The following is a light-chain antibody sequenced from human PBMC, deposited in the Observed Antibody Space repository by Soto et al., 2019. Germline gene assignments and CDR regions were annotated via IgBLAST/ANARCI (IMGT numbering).Light chain of an antibody. CDR2: GAS. J-gene: IGKJ4*01. CDR3: QQYDSYPLT. Sequence: AIRMTQSPSSFSASTGDRVTITCRASQGISSHLAWYQQKPGKAPKLLIYGASTLQSGIPSRFSGSGSGTDFTLTISYLQSEDFATYYCQQYDSYPLTFGGGTKVDLK. V-gene: IGKV1-8*01. CDR1: QGISSH.